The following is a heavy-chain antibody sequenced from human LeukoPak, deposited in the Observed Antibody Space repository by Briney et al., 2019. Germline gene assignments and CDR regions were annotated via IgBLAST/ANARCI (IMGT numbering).Heavy chain of an antibody. CDR2: IYYSRST. CDR3: AGATGDAFDI. CDR1: SGSISSGGYY. J-gene: IGHJ3*02. Sequence: KASETLSLTCTVSSGSISSGGYYWSWIRQHPGKSLEWIGYIYYSRSTYYNPSLKSRVTISVDTSKNQLFLKLSSVTAADTAVYYCAGATGDAFDIWGQGTMVTVSS. D-gene: IGHD4-17*01. V-gene: IGHV4-31*03.